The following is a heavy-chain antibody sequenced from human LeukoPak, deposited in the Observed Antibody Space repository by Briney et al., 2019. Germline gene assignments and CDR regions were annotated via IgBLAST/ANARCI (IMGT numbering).Heavy chain of an antibody. D-gene: IGHD1-1*01. J-gene: IGHJ4*02. V-gene: IGHV3-23*01. CDR1: GFTFSSYA. CDR3: AKMDWSDISRYFDH. Sequence: GGSLRLSCAASGFTFSSYAMSWVRQAPGKGLEWVSAISGSGGSTYYADSVKGRFTISRDNSQNTLNLQMNSLRAEDTAVYYCAKMDWSDISRYFDHWGQGTLVTVSS. CDR2: ISGSGGST.